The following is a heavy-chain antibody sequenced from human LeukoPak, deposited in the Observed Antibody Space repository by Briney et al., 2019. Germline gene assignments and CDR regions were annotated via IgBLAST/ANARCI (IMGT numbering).Heavy chain of an antibody. CDR2: MSGSGGST. V-gene: IGHV3-23*01. CDR1: GFTFSSYA. D-gene: IGHD4-17*01. Sequence: GGSLRFSCAASGFTFSSYAMSWVRQAPGKGLEWVSSMSGSGGSTYYADSVKGRFTISRDDSKNTLYLQMNSLRAEDTAVYYCARVRYGELDVWGQGTTATVSS. CDR3: ARVRYGELDV. J-gene: IGHJ6*02.